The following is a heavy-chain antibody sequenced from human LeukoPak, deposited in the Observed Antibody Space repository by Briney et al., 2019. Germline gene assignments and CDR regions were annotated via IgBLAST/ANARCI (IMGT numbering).Heavy chain of an antibody. J-gene: IGHJ5*02. Sequence: SETLSLTCTVSGGSISTYYWSWIRQPPGKGLEWIGYIYYTGSTNYNPSLKSRITISVDTSKNQFSLKLSSVTAADTAVYYCARVEDSGYDYRGRFDPWGQGTLVTVSS. CDR2: IYYTGST. CDR1: GGSISTYY. D-gene: IGHD5-12*01. CDR3: ARVEDSGYDYRGRFDP. V-gene: IGHV4-59*12.